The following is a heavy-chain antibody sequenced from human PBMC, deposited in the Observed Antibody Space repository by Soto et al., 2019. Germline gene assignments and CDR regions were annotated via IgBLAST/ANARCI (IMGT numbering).Heavy chain of an antibody. V-gene: IGHV3-30*18. CDR3: AKTHDYGDFFDY. CDR2: ISYDGSNK. Sequence: GESLKISCAASGFTFSSYGMHWVRQAPGKGLEWVAVISYDGSNKYYADSVKGRFTISRDNSKNTLYLQMNSLRAEDTAVYYCAKTHDYGDFFDYWGQGTLVTVSS. J-gene: IGHJ4*02. CDR1: GFTFSSYG. D-gene: IGHD4-17*01.